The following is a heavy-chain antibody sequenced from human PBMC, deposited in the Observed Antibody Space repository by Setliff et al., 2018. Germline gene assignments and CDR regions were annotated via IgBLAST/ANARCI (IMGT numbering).Heavy chain of an antibody. V-gene: IGHV3-30*02. CDR1: GFTFTSYR. CDR2: IRYDGTNK. D-gene: IGHD3-9*01. J-gene: IGHJ3*02. Sequence: GGSLRLSCAASGFTFTSYRMHWVRQAPGKGLEWVAFIRYDGTNKYYADSVKGRFIISRDNSKNTLYLQMNSLRAEDTAVYYCASDIRGRFDIWGQGTMGTVSS. CDR3: ASDIRGRFDI.